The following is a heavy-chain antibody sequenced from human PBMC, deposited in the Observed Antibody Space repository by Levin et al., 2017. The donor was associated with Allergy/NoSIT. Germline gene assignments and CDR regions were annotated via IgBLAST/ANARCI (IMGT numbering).Heavy chain of an antibody. J-gene: IGHJ4*02. CDR3: ARDGASSYDSSGYYRDVGDY. Sequence: GGSLRLSCAASGFTFSSYSMNWVRQAPGKGLEWVSSISSSGSYIYYADSVKGRFIISRDNAKNSLYLQMNSLRAEDTAVYYCARDGASSYDSSGYYRDVGDYWGQGTLVTVSS. D-gene: IGHD3-22*01. V-gene: IGHV3-21*01. CDR1: GFTFSSYS. CDR2: ISSSGSYI.